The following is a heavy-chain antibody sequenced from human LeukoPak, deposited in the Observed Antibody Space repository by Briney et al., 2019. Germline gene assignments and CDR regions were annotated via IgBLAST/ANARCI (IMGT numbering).Heavy chain of an antibody. CDR1: GFTFSNYA. V-gene: IGHV3-30*07. CDR3: AKASWVSSTDAVL. CDR2: ISYDGSNK. J-gene: IGHJ4*02. D-gene: IGHD3-16*01. Sequence: GRSLRLSCAASGFTFSNYAMHWVRQAPGKGLEWVAVISYDGSNKYYADSVRGRFTLSRDDSRNTVYLQLNNLRVEDTAVYYCAKASWVSSTDAVLWGQGTLVTVSS.